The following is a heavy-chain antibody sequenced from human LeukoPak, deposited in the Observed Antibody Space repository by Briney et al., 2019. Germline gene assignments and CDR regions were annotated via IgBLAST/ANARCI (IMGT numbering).Heavy chain of an antibody. CDR1: GGSFSGYY. Sequence: SETLSLTCAVYGGSFSGYYWSWIRQPPGKGLEWIGEINHSGSTNYNPSLKSRVTISVDTSKNRFSLKLSSVTAADTAVYYCARETFGGYENYYYYYMDVWGKGTTVTVSS. V-gene: IGHV4-34*01. CDR3: ARETFGGYENYYYYYMDV. D-gene: IGHD5-12*01. CDR2: INHSGST. J-gene: IGHJ6*03.